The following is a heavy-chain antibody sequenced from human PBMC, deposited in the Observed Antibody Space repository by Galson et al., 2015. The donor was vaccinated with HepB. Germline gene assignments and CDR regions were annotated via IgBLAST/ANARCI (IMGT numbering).Heavy chain of an antibody. D-gene: IGHD3-22*01. CDR2: ISSSSSYI. CDR3: ARDLNYYDSSGYAQYFDY. V-gene: IGHV3-21*01. Sequence: SLRLSFAASGFTFSSYSMNWVRQAPGKGLEWVSSISSSSSYIYYADSVKGRFTISRDNAKNSLYLQMNSLRAEDTAVYYCARDLNYYDSSGYAQYFDYWGQGTLVTVSS. J-gene: IGHJ4*02. CDR1: GFTFSSYS.